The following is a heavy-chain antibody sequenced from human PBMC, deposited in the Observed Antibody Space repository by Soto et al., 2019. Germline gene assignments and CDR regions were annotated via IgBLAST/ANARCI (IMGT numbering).Heavy chain of an antibody. V-gene: IGHV3-33*01. CDR2: ICYDGSNK. J-gene: IGHJ4*02. CDR3: ARVSSRDSSSTDFDY. D-gene: IGHD6-6*01. Sequence: GGSPRLSCAASGLTFSSYGMRWVRQAPGEGLEWVAVICYDGSNKYYADSVKGRFTISRDNSKNTLYLQMNSLRAEDTAVYYCARVSSRDSSSTDFDYWGQGTLVTVSS. CDR1: GLTFSSYG.